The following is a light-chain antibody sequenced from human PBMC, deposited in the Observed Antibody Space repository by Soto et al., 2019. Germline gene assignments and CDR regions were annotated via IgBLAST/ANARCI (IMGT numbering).Light chain of an antibody. Sequence: DIQMTQSPSTLSASVGDRVTITCRAGQSISDLLAWYQQKPGKAPKLLIYKASSLKSGVPSRFSGSGSGTEYTLTISSLQPDDFASYYCQQYNGYWTFGQGTKVEI. CDR3: QQYNGYWT. V-gene: IGKV1-5*03. J-gene: IGKJ1*01. CDR2: KAS. CDR1: QSISDL.